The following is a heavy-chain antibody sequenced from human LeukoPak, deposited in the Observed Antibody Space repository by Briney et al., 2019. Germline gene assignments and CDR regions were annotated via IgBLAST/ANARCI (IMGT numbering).Heavy chain of an antibody. CDR2: ISYGENDK. Sequence: GGSLRLSCAASGFSFSSYTMHWVRQAPGKGLEWVAVISYGENDKYYADSVKGRFTISRDNSKNTLYLQMNSLRAEDTAVYYCAREAVAGTYYFDYWGQGTLVTVSS. D-gene: IGHD6-19*01. V-gene: IGHV3-30*04. CDR3: AREAVAGTYYFDY. CDR1: GFSFSSYT. J-gene: IGHJ4*02.